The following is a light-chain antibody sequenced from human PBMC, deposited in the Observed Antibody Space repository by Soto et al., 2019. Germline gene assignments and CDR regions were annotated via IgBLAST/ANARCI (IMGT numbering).Light chain of an antibody. Sequence: IVLTQAPATLSLSPGERATLSCRASHSISSYLALYQQKPGQAPRILIYGASTRETDMPGGFSGRGSGTEFTLTISSLRSEDFAVYYCQQYKSWPRTFGQGTKVDIK. J-gene: IGKJ1*01. CDR3: QQYKSWPRT. CDR2: GAS. CDR1: HSISSY. V-gene: IGKV3-15*01.